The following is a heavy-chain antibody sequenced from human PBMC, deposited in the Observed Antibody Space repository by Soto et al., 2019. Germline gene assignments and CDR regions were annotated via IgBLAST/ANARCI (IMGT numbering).Heavy chain of an antibody. D-gene: IGHD6-13*01. V-gene: IGHV1-2*04. CDR3: ARSPNLMAAALFDY. Sequence: GASVKVSCKASGYTFTGYYMHWVRQAPGQGLEWMGWINPNSGGTNYAQKFQGWVTMTRDTSISTAYMELSRLRSDDTAVYYCARSPNLMAAALFDYWGQGTLVTVSS. CDR2: INPNSGGT. J-gene: IGHJ4*02. CDR1: GYTFTGYY.